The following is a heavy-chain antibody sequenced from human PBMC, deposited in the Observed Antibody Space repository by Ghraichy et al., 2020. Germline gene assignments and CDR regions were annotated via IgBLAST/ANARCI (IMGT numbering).Heavy chain of an antibody. D-gene: IGHD6-13*01. V-gene: IGHV3-7*01. J-gene: IGHJ6*02. Sequence: GGSLRLSCAASGFTFSSYWMSWVRQAPGKGLEWVANIKQDGSEKYYVDSVKGRFTISRDNAKNSLYLQMNSLRAEDTAVYYCARDDPHSSSWPYYYYYYGMDVWGQGTTVTVSS. CDR3: ARDDPHSSSWPYYYYYYGMDV. CDR2: IKQDGSEK. CDR1: GFTFSSYW.